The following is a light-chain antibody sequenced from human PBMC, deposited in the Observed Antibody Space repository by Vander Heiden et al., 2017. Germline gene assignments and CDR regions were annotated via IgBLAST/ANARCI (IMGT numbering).Light chain of an antibody. V-gene: IGKV1-33*01. CDR2: DAS. Sequence: QIAQSPSPLSAYVGDRVTITCQASQGISNYLTWYQQKPGKAPKLLIYDASNLETGVPSRFSGSGSGTDFTFTISSLQPEDIATYYCQQDDNLPLTFGGGTKVEIK. CDR3: QQDDNLPLT. CDR1: QGISNY. J-gene: IGKJ4*01.